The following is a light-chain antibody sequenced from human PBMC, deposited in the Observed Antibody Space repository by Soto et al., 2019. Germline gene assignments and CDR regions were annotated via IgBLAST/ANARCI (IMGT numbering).Light chain of an antibody. CDR1: SSDVGGYNY. V-gene: IGLV2-11*01. CDR2: DVS. CDR3: CSYAGSYTRV. J-gene: IGLJ3*02. Sequence: QSALTQPRSVSGSPGQSVTISCTGTSSDVGGYNYVSWYQQHPGKAPKLMIYDVSNRPSGVPDRFSGSKSGNTAALTISGLQAEPEADYYCCSYAGSYTRVFGGGTQLTVL.